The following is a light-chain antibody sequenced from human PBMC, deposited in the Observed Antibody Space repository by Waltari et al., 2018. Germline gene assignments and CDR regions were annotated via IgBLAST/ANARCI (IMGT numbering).Light chain of an antibody. V-gene: IGLV1-44*01. Sequence: QSVLTRPPSASGTPGQRVTISCSGSTSNLGSNSVKWYQQFPGAAPKLLVYNNDQRPSGVPDRFSGSRSGTSASLAISGLQSEDEADYYCESWDDSLNGRLFGGGTALTVL. J-gene: IGLJ3*02. CDR2: NND. CDR3: ESWDDSLNGRL. CDR1: TSNLGSNS.